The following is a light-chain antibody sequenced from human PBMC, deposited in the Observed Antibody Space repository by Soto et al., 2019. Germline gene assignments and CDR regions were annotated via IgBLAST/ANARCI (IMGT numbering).Light chain of an antibody. CDR2: GAS. CDR3: QHYNIWPYT. V-gene: IGKV3-15*01. J-gene: IGKJ2*01. CDR1: QSIRSD. Sequence: EIVMTQSPVSLSVSPGERATFSCRASQSIRSDLAWYQQKPGQAPRLLIYGASTKATGIPARFSGSGSGTEFTLTISRLQPEDCAVYYCQHYNIWPYTFGQGTKLEI.